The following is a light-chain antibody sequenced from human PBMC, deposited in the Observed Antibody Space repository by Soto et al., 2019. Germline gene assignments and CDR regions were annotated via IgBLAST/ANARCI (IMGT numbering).Light chain of an antibody. CDR1: SSDVGGHNY. J-gene: IGLJ2*01. CDR2: NVD. Sequence: QSALTQVASVSASPGQSITISCTGTSSDVGGHNYVSWYQQHPGKAPKRMIYNVDYRPSGVSNRFSGSKSGNTASLTISGLQADDEAYYYCSSYADSSTVVFGGGTKLTVL. CDR3: SSYADSSTVV. V-gene: IGLV2-14*03.